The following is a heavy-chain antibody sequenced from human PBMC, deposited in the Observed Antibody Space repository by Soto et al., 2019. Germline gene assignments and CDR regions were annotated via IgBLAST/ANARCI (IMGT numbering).Heavy chain of an antibody. CDR1: GFTFSSFG. V-gene: IGHV3-33*01. J-gene: IGHJ6*02. CDR2: IWYDGSDK. CDR3: ARGVGQYYYDMDV. Sequence: QVQLLESGGGVVQPGRSLRLSCAASGFTFSSFGMHWVRQAPGKGLEWVAVIWYDGSDKYYADSVKGRFTISRDNSKNTLYLQMNSLRAEDTAVYYCARGVGQYYYDMDVWGQGTTVTVSS. D-gene: IGHD1-26*01.